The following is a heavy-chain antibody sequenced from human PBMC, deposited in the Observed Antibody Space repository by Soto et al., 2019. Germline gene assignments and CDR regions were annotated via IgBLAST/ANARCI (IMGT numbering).Heavy chain of an antibody. J-gene: IGHJ6*02. CDR1: GDSVTSGHPY. CDR2: IFFTVAT. CDR3: ARARSDSAGSSFGRRMEV. Sequence: SETLSLTCIVSGDSVTSGHPYWSWIQHPPGKGLEWIGHIFFTVATTYSPSLKSRITMSLDTSKSHFSMNLTSVTAADSATYFCARARSDSAGSSFGRRMEVWGHCTTVT. D-gene: IGHD3-3*01. V-gene: IGHV4-61*03.